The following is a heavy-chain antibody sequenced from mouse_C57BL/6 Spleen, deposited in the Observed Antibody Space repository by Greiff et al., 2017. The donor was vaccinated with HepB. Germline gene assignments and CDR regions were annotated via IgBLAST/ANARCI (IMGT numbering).Heavy chain of an antibody. CDR3: AKEAWLRGYFDV. CDR2: IDPSDSET. D-gene: IGHD2-2*01. J-gene: IGHJ1*03. V-gene: IGHV1-52*01. CDR1: GYTFTSYW. Sequence: QVQLKQPGAELVRPGSSVKLSCKASGYTFTSYWMHWVKQRPIQGLEWIGNIDPSDSETHYNQKFKDKATLTVDKSSSTAYMQLSSLTSEDSAVYYCAKEAWLRGYFDVWGTGTTVTVSS.